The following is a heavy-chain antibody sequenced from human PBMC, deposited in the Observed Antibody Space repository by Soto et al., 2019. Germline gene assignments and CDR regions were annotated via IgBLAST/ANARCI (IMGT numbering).Heavy chain of an antibody. Sequence: PGGSLRLSCAASGFTFDDYAMHWVRQAPGKGLEWVSGISWNSGSIGYADSVKGRFTISRDNAKNSLYLQMNSLRAEDTALYYCAKDMGDTYYDILTGYVALDIWGQGTMVTVSS. D-gene: IGHD3-9*01. CDR3: AKDMGDTYYDILTGYVALDI. CDR1: GFTFDDYA. V-gene: IGHV3-9*01. CDR2: ISWNSGSI. J-gene: IGHJ3*02.